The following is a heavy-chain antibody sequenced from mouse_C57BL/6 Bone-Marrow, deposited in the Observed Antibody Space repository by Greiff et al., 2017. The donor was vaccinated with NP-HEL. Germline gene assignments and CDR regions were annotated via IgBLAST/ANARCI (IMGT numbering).Heavy chain of an antibody. CDR1: GYTFTSYT. V-gene: IGHV1-4*01. CDR2: INPSSGYT. CDR3: AKLPWFAY. Sequence: QVHVKQSGAELARPGASVKMSCKASGYTFTSYTMHWVKQRPGQGLEWIGYINPSSGYTKYNQKFKDKATLTADKSSSTAYMQLSSLTSEDSAVYYCAKLPWFAYWGQGTLVTVSA. J-gene: IGHJ3*01.